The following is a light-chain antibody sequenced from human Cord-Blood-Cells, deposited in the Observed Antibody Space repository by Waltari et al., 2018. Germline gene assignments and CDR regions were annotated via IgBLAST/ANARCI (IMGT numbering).Light chain of an antibody. Sequence: QSALTQPASVSGSPGQSITISCTGTNRDVGSYNLVSWYQQHPGKAPKLMIYEVSKRPSGVSNRFSGSKSGNTASLTISGLQAEDEADYYCCSYAGSSTFEGVFGGGTKLTVL. CDR3: CSYAGSSTFEGV. J-gene: IGLJ3*02. V-gene: IGLV2-23*02. CDR1: NRDVGSYNL. CDR2: EVS.